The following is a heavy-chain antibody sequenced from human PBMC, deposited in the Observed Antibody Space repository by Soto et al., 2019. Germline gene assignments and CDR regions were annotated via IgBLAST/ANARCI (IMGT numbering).Heavy chain of an antibody. CDR2: IYYSGST. D-gene: IGHD5-18*01. CDR3: AREGGYSYGYGFDY. CDR1: GGSVSSGSYY. Sequence: SETLSLTCTVSGGSVSSGSYYWSWIRQPPGKGLGWIGYIYYSGSTNYNPSLKSRVTISVDTSKNQFSLKLSSVTAADTAVYYCAREGGYSYGYGFDYWGQGTLVTVSS. V-gene: IGHV4-61*01. J-gene: IGHJ4*02.